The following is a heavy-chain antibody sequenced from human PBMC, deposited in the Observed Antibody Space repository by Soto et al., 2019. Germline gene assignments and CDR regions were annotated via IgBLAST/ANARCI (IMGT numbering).Heavy chain of an antibody. CDR2: INHSGST. Sequence: ETLSLTCAVYGGSFSGYYWSWIRQPPGKGLEWIGEINHSGSTNYNPSLKSRVTISVDTSKNQFSLKLSSVTAADTAVYYCARTGSVVAATPIGIDYWGQGTLVTVSS. D-gene: IGHD2-15*01. V-gene: IGHV4-34*01. J-gene: IGHJ4*02. CDR1: GGSFSGYY. CDR3: ARTGSVVAATPIGIDY.